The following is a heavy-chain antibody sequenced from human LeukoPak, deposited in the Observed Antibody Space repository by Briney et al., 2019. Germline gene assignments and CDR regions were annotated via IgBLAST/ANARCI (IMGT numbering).Heavy chain of an antibody. CDR1: GGTFSSYA. CDR3: ARSNYGGHSGVWFDP. D-gene: IGHD4-23*01. Sequence: ASVKVSCKASGGTFSSYAISWVRQAPGQGLEWMGGIIPIFGTANYAQKFQGRVTVTADASTSTAYMELSSLRSEDTAVYYCARSNYGGHSGVWFDPWGQGTLVTVSS. J-gene: IGHJ5*02. V-gene: IGHV1-69*13. CDR2: IIPIFGTA.